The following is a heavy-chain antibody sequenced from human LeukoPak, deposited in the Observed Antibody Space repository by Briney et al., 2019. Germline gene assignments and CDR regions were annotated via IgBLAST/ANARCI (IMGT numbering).Heavy chain of an antibody. Sequence: GGSLRLSCAASGFTFKTYSMNWVRQAPGKGLECVSSISSDSSFIDYADSVKGRFTISRDNAKNSLYLQMNSLRDEDTAVYYCARILGFTLDYWGQGTLVTVSS. CDR3: ARILGFTLDY. J-gene: IGHJ4*02. CDR2: ISSDSSFI. V-gene: IGHV3-21*06. CDR1: GFTFKTYS. D-gene: IGHD3-10*01.